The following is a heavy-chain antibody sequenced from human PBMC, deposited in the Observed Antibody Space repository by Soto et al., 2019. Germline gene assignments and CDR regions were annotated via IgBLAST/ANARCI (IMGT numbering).Heavy chain of an antibody. CDR1: GGSISSSSYY. J-gene: IGHJ5*02. CDR3: ARHGYHGGWFDP. CDR2: IYYSGST. D-gene: IGHD5-12*01. Sequence: PSETLSLTCTVSGGSISSSSYYWGWIRQPPGKGLEWIGSIYYSGSTYYNPSLKSRVTISVDTSKNQFSLKLSSVTAADTAVYYCARHGYHGGWFDPWGQGALVTVSS. V-gene: IGHV4-39*01.